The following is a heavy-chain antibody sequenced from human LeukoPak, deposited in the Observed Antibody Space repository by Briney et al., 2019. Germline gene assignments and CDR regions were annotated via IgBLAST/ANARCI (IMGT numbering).Heavy chain of an antibody. D-gene: IGHD2-15*01. Sequence: GGSLRLSCAASGFTFGSYAMSWVRQAPGKGLEWVSGISGSGGSTYYADSVKGRFTISRDDSKNTVLLQMDSLRVDDTAIYYCARDSAFSPYSYWGQGALVTVSS. J-gene: IGHJ1*01. CDR3: ARDSAFSPYSY. V-gene: IGHV3-23*01. CDR2: ISGSGGST. CDR1: GFTFGSYA.